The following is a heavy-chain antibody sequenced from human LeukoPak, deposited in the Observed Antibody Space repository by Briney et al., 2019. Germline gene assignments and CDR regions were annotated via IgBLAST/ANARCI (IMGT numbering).Heavy chain of an antibody. CDR3: ARDVAGMDGY. Sequence: GGSLRLSCTASGFPFSNYWMHWVRQAPGKGLVWVSRINEDGWTTDYADSVKGRFAISRDNAKNTLYLQMNSLRAEDAAVYYCARDVAGMDGYWGQGTLVTVSS. J-gene: IGHJ4*02. D-gene: IGHD2-15*01. CDR2: INEDGWTT. V-gene: IGHV3-74*01. CDR1: GFPFSNYW.